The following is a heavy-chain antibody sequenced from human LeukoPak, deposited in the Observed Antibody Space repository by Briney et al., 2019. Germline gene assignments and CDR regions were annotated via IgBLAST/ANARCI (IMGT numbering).Heavy chain of an antibody. Sequence: SETLSLTCTASGGSISINYWSWIRQPPGKGLEWIGYIYYSGSTNYNPSLKSRVTISVDTSKNQFSLKLSSVTAADTAVYYCARVGSGYDFFDYWGQGTLVTVSS. D-gene: IGHD3/OR15-3a*01. CDR1: GGSISINY. CDR3: ARVGSGYDFFDY. V-gene: IGHV4-59*01. CDR2: IYYSGST. J-gene: IGHJ4*02.